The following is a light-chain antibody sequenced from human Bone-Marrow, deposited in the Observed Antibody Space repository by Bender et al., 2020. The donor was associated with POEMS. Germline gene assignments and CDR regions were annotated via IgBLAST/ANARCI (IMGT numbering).Light chain of an antibody. J-gene: IGLJ2*01. CDR1: SELSDYA. Sequence: QLLLTQSPSASASLGATVKLTCTLSSELSDYAIAWRQQRPEKGPRFLMKLNVDGGHIKGDGLPDRFSGSSSGAERYLIISNLQSEDEADYYCQTWVSGMRVIFGGGTKVTV. V-gene: IGLV4-69*02. CDR2: LNVDGGH. CDR3: QTWVSGMRVI.